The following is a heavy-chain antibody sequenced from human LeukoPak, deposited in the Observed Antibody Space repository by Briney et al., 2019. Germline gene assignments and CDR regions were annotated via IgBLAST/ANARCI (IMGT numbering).Heavy chain of an antibody. CDR1: GYSISSGYY. CDR2: IYHSGST. V-gene: IGHV4-38-2*02. J-gene: IGHJ3*02. D-gene: IGHD3-22*01. CDR3: ARKDYYDSSGYYYVHFDI. Sequence: PSETLSLTCTVSGYSISSGYYWGWIRQPPGKGLEWIGSIYHSGSTYYNPSLKSRVTISVDTSKNQFSLKLSSVTAADTAVYYCARKDYYDSSGYYYVHFDIWGQGTMVTVSS.